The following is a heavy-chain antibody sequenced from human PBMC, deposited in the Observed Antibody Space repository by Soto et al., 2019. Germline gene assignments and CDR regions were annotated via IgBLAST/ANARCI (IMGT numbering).Heavy chain of an antibody. J-gene: IGHJ4*02. Sequence: SETLSLTCTVSGGSISGHSWVWIRQPAGKGLEWIGHIYPSGSTSYNPSLRSRVTMSLDTSSNQIFLNLTSVTAADTAVFYCVRGRSYSVYDFWGPGTLVTSPQ. CDR2: IYPSGST. CDR3: VRGRSYSVYDF. CDR1: GGSISGHS. V-gene: IGHV4-4*07. D-gene: IGHD5-12*01.